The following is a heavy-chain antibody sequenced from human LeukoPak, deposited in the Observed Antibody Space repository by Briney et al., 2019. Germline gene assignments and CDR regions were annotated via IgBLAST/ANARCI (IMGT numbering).Heavy chain of an antibody. J-gene: IGHJ5*02. CDR1: GASISSFH. D-gene: IGHD3-10*01. V-gene: IGHV4-4*07. CDR3: ARDRGSDGSDQLDP. Sequence: SETLSLTCTVSGASISSFHWTWIRQPAGKGLEWIGRISGSGSTIYNPSLKSRVTMSLDMSNNQYFMKMSSVTAADAGVYYGARDRGSDGSDQLDPWGQGILVTVSS. CDR2: ISGSGST.